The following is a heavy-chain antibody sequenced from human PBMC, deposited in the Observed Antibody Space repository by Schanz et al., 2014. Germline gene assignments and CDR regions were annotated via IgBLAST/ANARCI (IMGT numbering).Heavy chain of an antibody. D-gene: IGHD3-10*01. CDR3: AKGRFGELSAFDI. V-gene: IGHV3-23*01. CDR2: ISGSGGST. CDR1: GFTFSSYA. Sequence: EVQLLESGADLVQPGASLKLSCAASGFTFSSYAMSWVRQAPGKGLEWISAISGSGGSTYYADSVKGRFTISRDNSKNTLYLQMNSLRAEDTAVYYCAKGRFGELSAFDIWGQGTMVTVSS. J-gene: IGHJ3*02.